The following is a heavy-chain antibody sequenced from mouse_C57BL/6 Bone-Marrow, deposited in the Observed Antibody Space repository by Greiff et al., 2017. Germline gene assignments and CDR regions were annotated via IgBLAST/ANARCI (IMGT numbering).Heavy chain of an antibody. CDR3: ARARLLPQAWFAD. V-gene: IGHV3-6*01. CDR2: ISYDGSN. D-gene: IGHD2-3*01. J-gene: IGHJ3*01. CDR1: GYSITSGYY. Sequence: EVQLKESGPGLVKPSQSLSLTCPVTGYSITSGYYWNWIRQFPGNKLEWMGYISYDGSNNYNPSLKNRISITLDTSKNQFFLKLNSVTTEDTATXYCARARLLPQAWFADWGQGTLVTVSA.